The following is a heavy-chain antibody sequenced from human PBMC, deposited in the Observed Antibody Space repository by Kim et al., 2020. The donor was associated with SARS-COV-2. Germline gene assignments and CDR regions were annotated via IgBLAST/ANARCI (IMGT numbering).Heavy chain of an antibody. CDR2: ISSSSSYI. D-gene: IGHD6-6*01. CDR1: GFTFSSYS. CDR3: ARGAHSSSSFWGYYYGMDV. Sequence: GGSLRLSCAASGFTFSSYSMNWVRQAPGKGLEWVSSISSSSSYIYYADSVKGRFTISRDNAKNSLYLQMNSLGAEDTAVYYCARGAHSSSSFWGYYYGMDVWGQGTTVTVSS. J-gene: IGHJ6*02. V-gene: IGHV3-21*01.